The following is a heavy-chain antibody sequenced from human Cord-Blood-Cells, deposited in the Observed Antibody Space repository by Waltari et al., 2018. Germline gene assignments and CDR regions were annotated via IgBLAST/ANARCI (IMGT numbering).Heavy chain of an antibody. CDR1: GYTFTDYY. J-gene: IGHJ4*02. D-gene: IGHD6-25*01. Sequence: EVQLVQSGAEVKKTGATVKISGKVAGYTFTDYYMNWVQQAPGKGLEWMVLVDPEDGETINAEKFQGRGNITADTSTDTDYMELSSLRSEDTAVYYCATAASSGYFDYWGQGTLVTVSS. CDR2: VDPEDGET. V-gene: IGHV1-69-2*01. CDR3: ATAASSGYFDY.